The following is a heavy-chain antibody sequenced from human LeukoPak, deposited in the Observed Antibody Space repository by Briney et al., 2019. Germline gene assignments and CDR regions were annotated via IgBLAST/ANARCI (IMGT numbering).Heavy chain of an antibody. Sequence: ASVKVSCKASGYTFTSYGISWVRQAPGQGLEWMGWISAYNGNTNYAQKLQGRVTMTTDTSTSTAYMELRSLRSDDTAVYYCARSKGPYYYDRSGYRDYWGQGTLVTVSS. CDR1: GYTFTSYG. D-gene: IGHD3-22*01. J-gene: IGHJ4*02. V-gene: IGHV1-18*01. CDR2: ISAYNGNT. CDR3: ARSKGPYYYDRSGYRDY.